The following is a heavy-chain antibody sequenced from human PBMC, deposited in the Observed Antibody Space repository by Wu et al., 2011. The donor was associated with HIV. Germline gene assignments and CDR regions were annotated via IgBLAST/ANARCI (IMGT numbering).Heavy chain of an antibody. J-gene: IGHJ6*03. D-gene: IGHD2-2*01. V-gene: IGHV1-18*01. Sequence: QVQLVQTGAEVKKPGASVKVSCKTSGYTFTSYGISWVRQAPGQGLEWMGWISADNGDTNYAQKLQGRVTMTTDTSTSTAYMELRSLRFDDTAVYYCARGNPGYCKSTGCWAYYMDVWGKGTTVTVSS. CDR3: ARGNPGYCKSTGCWAYYMDV. CDR1: GYTFTSYG. CDR2: ISADNGDT.